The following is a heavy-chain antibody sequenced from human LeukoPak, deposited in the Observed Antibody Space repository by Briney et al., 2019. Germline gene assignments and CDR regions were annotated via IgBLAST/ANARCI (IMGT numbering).Heavy chain of an antibody. J-gene: IGHJ5*02. CDR1: GFTFSSYW. D-gene: IGHD3-9*01. Sequence: GGSLRLSCAASGFTFSSYWMSWVRQAPGKGLEWVANIKQDGSEKYYVDSVKGRFTISRDNAKNSLYLQMNSLRAEDTAVYYCARGHDWHPDWFDPWGQGTLVTVSS. CDR2: IKQDGSEK. V-gene: IGHV3-7*01. CDR3: ARGHDWHPDWFDP.